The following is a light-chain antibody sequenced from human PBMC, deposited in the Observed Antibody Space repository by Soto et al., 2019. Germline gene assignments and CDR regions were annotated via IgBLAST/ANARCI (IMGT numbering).Light chain of an antibody. V-gene: IGKV1-12*01. CDR1: QPISSW. J-gene: IGKJ1*01. Sequence: DIQMTQSPSSISASVGDRVTITCQASQPISSWLAWYQQVPGQAPYLLIYPASTLKGRVPSRFSGSGSGTDFKITINRLQPEDLENYECEQGYNFPRAFGQGIRVEI. CDR3: EQGYNFPRA. CDR2: PAS.